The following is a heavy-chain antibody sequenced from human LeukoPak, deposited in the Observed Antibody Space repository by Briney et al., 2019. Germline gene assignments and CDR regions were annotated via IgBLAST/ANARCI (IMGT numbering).Heavy chain of an antibody. J-gene: IGHJ4*02. CDR1: GSTFSAPY. Sequence: PGRSRRLSCAVSGSTFSAPYTAWVRKAPGKGREWIGRSRNVGHISTTDFASTVRGRAALTREPSLASLYLAINSLRPAQTTVYYDVALLRGIVYWGQRTLVTVSS. CDR2: SRNVGHISTT. V-gene: IGHV3-72*01. CDR3: VALLRGIVY. D-gene: IGHD2-15*01.